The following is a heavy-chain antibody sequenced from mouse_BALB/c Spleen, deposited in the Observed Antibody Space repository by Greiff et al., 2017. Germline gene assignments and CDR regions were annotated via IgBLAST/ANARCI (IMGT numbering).Heavy chain of an antibody. CDR3: ARGAGLDY. J-gene: IGHJ2*01. CDR2: ISSGGGIT. V-gene: IGHV5-12-1*01. Sequence: EVKLVESGGGLVKPGGSLKLSCAASGFAFSSYDMSWVRQTPEKRLEWVAYISSGGGITYYPDTVKGRFTISRDNAKNTLYLQMSSLKSEDTAMYYCARGAGLDYWGQGTTLTVSS. CDR1: GFAFSSYD.